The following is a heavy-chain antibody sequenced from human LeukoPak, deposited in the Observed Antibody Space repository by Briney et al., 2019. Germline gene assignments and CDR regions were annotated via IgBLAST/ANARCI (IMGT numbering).Heavy chain of an antibody. CDR2: IKSKTDGGTT. V-gene: IGHV3-15*01. CDR3: TTESRSHSGSYFY. J-gene: IGHJ4*02. Sequence: PGGSLRLSCAASGFAFSNAWMSWVRQAPGKGLEWVGRIKSKTDGGTTDHAAPVKGRFTISRDDSKNTLYLQMNSLKTEETAVYYCTTESRSHSGSYFYWGQGTLVTVSS. D-gene: IGHD1-26*01. CDR1: GFAFSNAW.